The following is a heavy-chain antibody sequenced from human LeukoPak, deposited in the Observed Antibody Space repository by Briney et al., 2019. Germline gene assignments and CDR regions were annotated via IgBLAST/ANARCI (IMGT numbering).Heavy chain of an antibody. CDR1: GGTFSSYA. Sequence: GASVKVSCKASGGTFSSYAISWVRQAPGQGLEWMGGIIHIFGTANYAQKFQGRVTITADKSTSTAYMELSSLRSEDTAVYYCARLLWFGARGSGTDFDYWGQGTLVTVSS. CDR2: IIHIFGTA. J-gene: IGHJ4*02. CDR3: ARLLWFGARGSGTDFDY. V-gene: IGHV1-69*06. D-gene: IGHD3-10*01.